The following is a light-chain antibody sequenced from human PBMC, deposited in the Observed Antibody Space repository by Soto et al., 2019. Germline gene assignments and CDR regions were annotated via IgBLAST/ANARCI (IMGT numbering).Light chain of an antibody. CDR3: QQLNSFPIT. J-gene: IGKJ5*01. Sequence: DIQFTQSPCTLCSSLGDMVTITFRVSQTISSSLAWFQQKPGKAPKLLIYKASTLEGGVPSRFNGSGSGTEFTLSISSLQPDDFATYYCQQLNSFPITFGQGTRLEIK. CDR2: KAS. CDR1: QTISSS. V-gene: IGKV1-5*03.